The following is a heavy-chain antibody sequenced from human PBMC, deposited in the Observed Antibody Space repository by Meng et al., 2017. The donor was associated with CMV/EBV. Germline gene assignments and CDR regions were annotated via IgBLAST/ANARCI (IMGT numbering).Heavy chain of an antibody. CDR2: IDPSDSYT. CDR3: ARHLRRDYGRFGFDY. V-gene: IGHV5-10-1*01. CDR1: GYSFTSYW. J-gene: IGHJ4*02. Sequence: KVSCKGSGYSFTSYWISRVRQMPGKGLEWMGRIDPSDSYTNYSPSFQGHVTISADKSISTAYLQWSSLKASDPAMYYCARHLRRDYGRFGFDYWGQGTLVTVSS. D-gene: IGHD4-17*01.